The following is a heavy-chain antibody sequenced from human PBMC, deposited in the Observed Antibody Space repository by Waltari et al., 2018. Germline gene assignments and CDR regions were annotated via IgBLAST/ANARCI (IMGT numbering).Heavy chain of an antibody. CDR2: FIPTLGTA. Sequence: QVQLVQSGAEVKKPGSSVKVSCKASGGTFSSYAISWVRQAPGQGLEWMGGFIPTLGTANYAHQFQGRVTITADESTSTAYMELSSLRSEDTAVYYCASRYCSGGSCYNWFDPWGQGTLVTVSS. V-gene: IGHV1-69*01. CDR3: ASRYCSGGSCYNWFDP. D-gene: IGHD2-15*01. CDR1: GGTFSSYA. J-gene: IGHJ5*02.